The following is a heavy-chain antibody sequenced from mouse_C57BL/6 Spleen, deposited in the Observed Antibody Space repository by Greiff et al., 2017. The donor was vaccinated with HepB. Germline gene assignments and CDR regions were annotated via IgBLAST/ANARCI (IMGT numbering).Heavy chain of an antibody. J-gene: IGHJ2*01. CDR3: ARKLYYYGPYFGY. D-gene: IGHD1-1*01. Sequence: VQLQQPGAELVRPGSSVKLSCKASGYTFTSYWMDWVKQRPGQGLEWIGNIYPSDSETHYNQKFKDKATLTVDKSSSTAYMQLSSLTSEDSAVYYCARKLYYYGPYFGYWGQGTTLTVSS. V-gene: IGHV1-61*01. CDR2: IYPSDSET. CDR1: GYTFTSYW.